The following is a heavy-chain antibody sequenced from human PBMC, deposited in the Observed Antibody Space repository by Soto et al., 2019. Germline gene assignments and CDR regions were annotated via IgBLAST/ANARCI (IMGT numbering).Heavy chain of an antibody. V-gene: IGHV1-69*13. CDR2: IIPIFGTA. J-gene: IGHJ6*02. D-gene: IGHD3-22*01. CDR1: GGTFSSYA. CDR3: ARGSMIVPLPHPLRYYYYGMDV. Sequence: SVKVSCKASGGTFSSYAISWVRQAPGQGLEWMGGIIPIFGTANYAQKFQGRVTITADESTSTAYMELSSLRSEDTAVYYCARGSMIVPLPHPLRYYYYGMDVWGQGTTGTGS.